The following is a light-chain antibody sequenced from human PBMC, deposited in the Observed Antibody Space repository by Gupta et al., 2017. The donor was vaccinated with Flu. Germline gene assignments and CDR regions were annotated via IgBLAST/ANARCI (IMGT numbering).Light chain of an antibody. Sequence: SCRSSQGLVYSDGNTYLHWFQQRPGQSPRLLIHQVSYRDSGVPDRFSGSGSGTDFTLTISRVEAEDVGIYYCMQGAHWPWAFGQGTKVEIK. CDR1: QGLVYSDGNTY. CDR3: MQGAHWPWA. V-gene: IGKV2-30*01. J-gene: IGKJ1*01. CDR2: QVS.